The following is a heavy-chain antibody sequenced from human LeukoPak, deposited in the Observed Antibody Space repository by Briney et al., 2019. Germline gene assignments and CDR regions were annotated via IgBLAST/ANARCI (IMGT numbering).Heavy chain of an antibody. D-gene: IGHD3-10*01. CDR1: GFTFSSYG. J-gene: IGHJ4*02. CDR2: ISYDGSNK. V-gene: IGHV3-30*03. CDR3: AGAVWFGEPHYFDY. Sequence: GGSLRLSCAASGFTFSSYGMHWVRQAPGKGLEWVAVISYDGSNKYYADSVKGRFTISRDNSKNTLYLQMNSLRAEDTAVYYCAGAVWFGEPHYFDYWGQGTLVTVSS.